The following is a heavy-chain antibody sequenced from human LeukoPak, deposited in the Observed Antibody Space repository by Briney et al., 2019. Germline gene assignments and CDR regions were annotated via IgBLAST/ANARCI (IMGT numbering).Heavy chain of an antibody. CDR2: ISSSGGST. D-gene: IGHD6-19*01. J-gene: IGHJ4*02. V-gene: IGHV3-23*01. CDR1: GFTFNTYA. Sequence: GGSLRLSCVASGFTFNTYAMNWVRQAPEKGLEWVSTISSSGGSTYYADSVKGRFTISRGNSKNTLYLQMNSLRAEDTAVYYCAKSSSGWSGGSRYFDFWGQGTLVTVSS. CDR3: AKSSSGWSGGSRYFDF.